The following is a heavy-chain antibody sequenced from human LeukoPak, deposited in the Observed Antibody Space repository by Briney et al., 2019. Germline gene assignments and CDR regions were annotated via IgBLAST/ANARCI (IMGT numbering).Heavy chain of an antibody. CDR3: ARVAGDCSSTSCQPYYYYGMDV. Sequence: GGSLRLSCAASGFTFSSYWMHWVRQAPGKGLVWVSRINSDGSSTSYADSVKGRFTISRDNAKNTLYLQMNSLRDEDTAVYYCARVAGDCSSTSCQPYYYYGMDVWGQGTTVTVSS. J-gene: IGHJ6*02. D-gene: IGHD2-2*01. CDR1: GFTFSSYW. V-gene: IGHV3-74*01. CDR2: INSDGSST.